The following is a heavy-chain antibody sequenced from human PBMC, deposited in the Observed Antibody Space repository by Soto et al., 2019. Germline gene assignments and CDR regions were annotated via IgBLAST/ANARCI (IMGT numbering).Heavy chain of an antibody. D-gene: IGHD6-13*01. CDR3: ARLSSSSWPDY. V-gene: IGHV3-48*01. Sequence: PGGSLRLSCAASGFTFSSYSMNWVRQAPGKGLEWVSYISSSSSTIYYADSVKGRFTISRDNAKNSLYLQMNSLRAEDTAVYYCARLSSSSWPDYWGQGTLVTVSS. CDR1: GFTFSSYS. CDR2: ISSSSSTI. J-gene: IGHJ4*02.